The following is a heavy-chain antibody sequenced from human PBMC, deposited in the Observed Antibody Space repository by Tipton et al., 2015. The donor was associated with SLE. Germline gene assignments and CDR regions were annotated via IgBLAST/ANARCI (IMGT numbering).Heavy chain of an antibody. CDR1: GGSISSYY. J-gene: IGHJ6*02. CDR3: ARLTTANYYYYGMDV. Sequence: TLSLTCTVSGGSISSYYWSWIRQPPGKGLEWIGSIYYSGSTYYNPSLKSRVTISVDTSKNQFSLKLSSVTAADTAVYYCARLTTANYYYYGMDVWGQGTTVTVSS. V-gene: IGHV4-59*12. D-gene: IGHD4-17*01. CDR2: IYYSGST.